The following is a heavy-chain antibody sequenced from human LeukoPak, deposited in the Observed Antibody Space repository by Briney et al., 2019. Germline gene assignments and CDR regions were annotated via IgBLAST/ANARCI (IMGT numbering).Heavy chain of an antibody. V-gene: IGHV2-70*04. Sequence: SGPALVKPTQTLTLTCTFSGFSLSTSGMRVSWIRQPPGKALEWLARIDWDDDKFYSTSLETRLTISKDTSKNQVVLTMTNMDPVDTATYYCARSRGYSGYDYAKFYFDYWGQGTLVTVSS. CDR3: ARSRGYSGYDYAKFYFDY. D-gene: IGHD5-12*01. CDR2: IDWDDDK. J-gene: IGHJ4*02. CDR1: GFSLSTSGMR.